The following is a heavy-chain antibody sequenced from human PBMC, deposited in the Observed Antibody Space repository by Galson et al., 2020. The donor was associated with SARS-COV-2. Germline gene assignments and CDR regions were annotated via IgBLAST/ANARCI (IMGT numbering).Heavy chain of an antibody. J-gene: IGHJ4*02. Sequence: SETLSLTCTVSGGSITSTSDYWGWIRQPPREGLEWVGIIYHGGGASYNPSLKSRVSMSVDTSKNQFSLKLTSVTAADTALYYCAGTVGYSGGRVDYWGQGTLVTVSS. CDR2: IYHGGGA. D-gene: IGHD6-25*01. CDR1: GGSITSTSDY. V-gene: IGHV4-39*07. CDR3: AGTVGYSGGRVDY.